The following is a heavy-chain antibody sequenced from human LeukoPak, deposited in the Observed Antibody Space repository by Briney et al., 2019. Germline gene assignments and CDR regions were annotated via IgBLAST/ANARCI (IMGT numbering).Heavy chain of an antibody. CDR1: GGSLSGYY. CDR3: ARGGWSLDY. V-gene: IGHV4-59*01. J-gene: IGHJ4*02. Sequence: SETLSLTCAVYGGSLSGYYWSWIRQPPGKGLEWIGYIYYSGSTNYNPSLKSRVTISVDTSKNQFSLKLSSVTAADTAVYYCARGGWSLDYWGQGILVPVSS. CDR2: IYYSGST. D-gene: IGHD2-15*01.